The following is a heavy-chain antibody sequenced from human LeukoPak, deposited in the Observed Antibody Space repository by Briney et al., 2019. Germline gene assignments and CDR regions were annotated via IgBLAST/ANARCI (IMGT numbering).Heavy chain of an antibody. J-gene: IGHJ5*02. Sequence: SETLSLTCTVSGGSISSSHYYWGWIRQPPGKGLEWIGSIYYSASTYYNPSLKSRVTISVDTSKNQFSLKLSSVTAADTAVYYCARASPRWFSDPWGQGTLVTVSS. CDR1: GGSISSSHYY. CDR3: ARASPRWFSDP. CDR2: IYYSAST. D-gene: IGHD3-10*01. V-gene: IGHV4-39*07.